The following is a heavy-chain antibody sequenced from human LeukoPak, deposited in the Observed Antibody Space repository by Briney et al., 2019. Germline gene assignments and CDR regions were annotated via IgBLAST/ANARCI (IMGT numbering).Heavy chain of an antibody. D-gene: IGHD6-13*01. V-gene: IGHV3-21*01. J-gene: IGHJ6*03. Sequence: GGSLRLPCAASGFTFSSYSMNWVRQAPGKGLEWVSSISSSSSYIYYADSVKGRFTISRDNAKNSLYLQMNSLRAEDTAVYYCARDLSGYSSSWYYYYMDVWGKGTTVTVSS. CDR1: GFTFSSYS. CDR3: ARDLSGYSSSWYYYYMDV. CDR2: ISSSSSYI.